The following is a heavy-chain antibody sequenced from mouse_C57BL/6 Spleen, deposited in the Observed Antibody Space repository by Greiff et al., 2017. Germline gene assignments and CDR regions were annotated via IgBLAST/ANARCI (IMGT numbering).Heavy chain of an antibody. V-gene: IGHV1-80*01. CDR1: GYAFSSYW. J-gene: IGHJ4*01. Sequence: QVQLQQSGAELVKPGASVKISCKASGYAFSSYWMNWVKQRPGKGLEWIGQIYPGDGDTNYNGKFKGKATLTADKSSSTAYMQLSSLTSEDSAVYFCARSENYYGSSPYYCAMDYWGQGTSVTVSS. D-gene: IGHD1-1*01. CDR2: IYPGDGDT. CDR3: ARSENYYGSSPYYCAMDY.